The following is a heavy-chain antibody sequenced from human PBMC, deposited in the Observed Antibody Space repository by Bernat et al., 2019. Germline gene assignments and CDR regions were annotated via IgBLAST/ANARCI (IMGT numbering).Heavy chain of an antibody. V-gene: IGHV3-74*01. CDR2: INSDGSST. D-gene: IGHD3-3*01. CDR1: GFTFSSYW. CDR3: ARGEYYDFWSGYYVDYYYYYMDV. Sequence: EVQLVESGGGLVQPGGSLRLSCAASGFTFSSYWMHWVHQAPGKGLVWVSRINSDGSSTRYADSVKGRFTISRDNAKNTLYLQMNSLRAEDTAVYYCARGEYYDFWSGYYVDYYYYYMDVWGKGTTVTVSS. J-gene: IGHJ6*03.